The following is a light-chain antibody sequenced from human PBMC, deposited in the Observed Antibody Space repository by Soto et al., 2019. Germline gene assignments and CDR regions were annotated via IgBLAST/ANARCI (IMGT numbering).Light chain of an antibody. CDR2: KAS. V-gene: IGKV1-5*03. CDR1: QSISTW. Sequence: DIQMTQSPSTLSASVGDRVTITCRASQSISTWLAWYQQKPQKAPNLLISKASTLESGIPSRFSGSGSGTEFTLPISSLQPDDLATYYCQQYSGYPGTFGQGTKVEVK. CDR3: QQYSGYPGT. J-gene: IGKJ1*01.